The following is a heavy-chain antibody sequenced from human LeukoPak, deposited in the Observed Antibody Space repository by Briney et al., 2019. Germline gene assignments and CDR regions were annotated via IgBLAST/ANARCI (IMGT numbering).Heavy chain of an antibody. CDR2: IYYSGST. CDR3: ARNRVVVGALNWFDP. CDR1: GGSISSYY. J-gene: IGHJ5*02. V-gene: IGHV4-59*01. Sequence: PSETLSLTCTVSGGSISSYYWSWIRQPPGKGLEWIGYIYYSGSTNYNPSLKSRVTISVDTSKNQFSLKLSSVTAADTAVYYCARNRVVVGALNWFDPWGQGTLVTVSS. D-gene: IGHD1-26*01.